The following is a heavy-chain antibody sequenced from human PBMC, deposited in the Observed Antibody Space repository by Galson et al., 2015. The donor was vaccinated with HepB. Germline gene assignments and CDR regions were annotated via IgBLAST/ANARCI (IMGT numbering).Heavy chain of an antibody. J-gene: IGHJ5*02. CDR2: IRYDGSNK. D-gene: IGHD6-19*01. CDR3: AKDLVAQQWLAYNWFDP. V-gene: IGHV3-30*02. CDR1: GFTFSSYG. Sequence: SLRLSCAASGFTFSSYGMHWVRQAPGKGLEWVAFIRYDGSNKYYADSVKGRFTISRDNSKNTLYLQMNSLRAEDTAVYYCAKDLVAQQWLAYNWFDPWGQGTLVTVSS.